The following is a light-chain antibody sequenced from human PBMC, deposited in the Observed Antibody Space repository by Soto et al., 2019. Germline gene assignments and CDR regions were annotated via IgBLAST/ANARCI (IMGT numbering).Light chain of an antibody. CDR3: QQYNNCPPIT. V-gene: IGKV3-15*01. J-gene: IGKJ2*01. Sequence: EIVMTQSPATLSVSPGERATLSCRASQSVSSNLAWYQQKPGQAPRLLIYGASTRATGIPARFSGSGSGTNFTLTISSLQSEDFAVYYCQQYNNCPPITFGQGTKLDIK. CDR1: QSVSSN. CDR2: GAS.